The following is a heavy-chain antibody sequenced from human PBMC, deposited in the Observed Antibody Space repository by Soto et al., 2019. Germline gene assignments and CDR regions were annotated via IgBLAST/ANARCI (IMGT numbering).Heavy chain of an antibody. CDR3: ARHPERIAQIGWFDP. V-gene: IGHV3-48*01. D-gene: IGHD6-13*01. CDR1: GLKCGGYS. J-gene: IGHJ5*02. Sequence: GGSIRLSSTAAGLKCGGYSRNWVRQNTGKGLEWVSYISSSSSTIYYADSVKGRFTISRDNAKNSLYLQMNSLRAEDTAVYYCARHPERIAQIGWFDPWGQGTLVTVSS. CDR2: ISSSSSTI.